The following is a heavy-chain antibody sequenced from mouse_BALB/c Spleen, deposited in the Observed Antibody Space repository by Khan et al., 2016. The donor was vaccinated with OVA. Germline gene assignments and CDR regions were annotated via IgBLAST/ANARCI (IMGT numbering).Heavy chain of an antibody. D-gene: IGHD6-1*01. CDR2: INTYTGEP. CDR3: VKANGAFDY. V-gene: IGHV9-3-1*01. CDR1: GYTFTNYG. Sequence: QIQLVQSGPELKKPGESVKISCKASGYTFTNYGMNWVKQAPGKGLKWMGWINTYTGEPTYADDFKGRFAFSLETSASTAYLQLNNLKNEATATYCCVKANGAFDYWGQGTTLTVSS. J-gene: IGHJ2*01.